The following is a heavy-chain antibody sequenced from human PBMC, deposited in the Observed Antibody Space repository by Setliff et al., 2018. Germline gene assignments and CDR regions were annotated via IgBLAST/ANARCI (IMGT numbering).Heavy chain of an antibody. Sequence: SETLSLTCTVSGGSISRGGYYWSWIRQHPGKGLEWIGYIYYSGSTYYNPSLKSRVTVAVDTSKNQFSLKLRSVTAADTAVYYCARVARLVLSRNAFDIWGQGTMVTVSS. V-gene: IGHV4-31*03. CDR3: ARVARLVLSRNAFDI. J-gene: IGHJ3*02. CDR2: IYYSGST. CDR1: GGSISRGGYY. D-gene: IGHD2-2*01.